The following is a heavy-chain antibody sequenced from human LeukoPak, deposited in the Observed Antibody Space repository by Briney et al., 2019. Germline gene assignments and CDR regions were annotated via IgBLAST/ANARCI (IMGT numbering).Heavy chain of an antibody. CDR1: GDTVSSNTAA. V-gene: IGHV6-1*01. J-gene: IGHJ4*02. Sequence: SQTLSLTCAISGDTVSSNTAAWIWLRQSPSRVLERLGRTYYRSKWYNEYAVSVTSRMTINPDTSKNQFSLQLNSVTPEDTAVYYCARDRGASGWLDYWGQGTLVTVSS. CDR2: TYYRSKWYN. D-gene: IGHD6-19*01. CDR3: ARDRGASGWLDY.